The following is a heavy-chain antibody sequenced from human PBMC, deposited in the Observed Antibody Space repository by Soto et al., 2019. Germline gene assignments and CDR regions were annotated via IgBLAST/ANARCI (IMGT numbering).Heavy chain of an antibody. CDR3: AKDVR. CDR1: GFTFGTHW. J-gene: IGHJ4*02. CDR2: INGDASEK. V-gene: IGHV3-7*05. Sequence: EVQLVESGGDLVHPGGSVRLSCVASGFTFGTHWMSWVRQAPGKGLEWVANINGDASEKYYADSVKGRFTISRDNAKNSLYLQMNSLRVEDTAVYYCAKDVRWGQETLITVSS.